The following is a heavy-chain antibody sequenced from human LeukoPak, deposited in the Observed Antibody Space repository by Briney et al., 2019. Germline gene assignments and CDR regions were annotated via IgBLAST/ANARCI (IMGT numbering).Heavy chain of an antibody. D-gene: IGHD3-10*01. V-gene: IGHV4-39*01. CDR3: ASVRRGFGESSRYYAYYYMGV. CDR2: IYYSGST. Sequence: PSETLSLTCTVSGGSISSSSYYWGWIRQPPGKGLEWIGNIYYSGSTYYNPSLKSRVTISLDTSKNQFSLKLSSVTAADTAVYYCASVRRGFGESSRYYAYYYMGVWGKGTTVTISS. J-gene: IGHJ6*03. CDR1: GGSISSSSYY.